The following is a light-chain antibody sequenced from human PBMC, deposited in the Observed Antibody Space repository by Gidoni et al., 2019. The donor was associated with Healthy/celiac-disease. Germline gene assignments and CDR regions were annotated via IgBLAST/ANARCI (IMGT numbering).Light chain of an antibody. Sequence: IVLTPSPATLSLSPGERATLSCRASQRVSSYLAWYQQKPGQAPRLLIYDASNRATGIPDRFSGRGSGTDVTLTISSLEPEDFAVYYGQKRSNWTGELTFGGGTKVESK. CDR1: QRVSSY. CDR3: QKRSNWTGELT. V-gene: IGKV3-11*01. CDR2: DAS. J-gene: IGKJ4*01.